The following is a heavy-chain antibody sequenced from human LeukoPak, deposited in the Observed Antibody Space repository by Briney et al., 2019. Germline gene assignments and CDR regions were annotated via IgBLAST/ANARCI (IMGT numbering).Heavy chain of an antibody. CDR1: GFIFSDYY. Sequence: GGSLRLSCAASGFIFSDYYMGWIRQAPGKGLEWVSYISNSGGTTYYADSVKGRFTISRDNSKNTLYLQMNSLRAEDTAVYYCARDLGGAEAGSFDIWGQGTMVTVSS. CDR3: ARDLGGAEAGSFDI. V-gene: IGHV3-11*01. D-gene: IGHD1-26*01. J-gene: IGHJ3*02. CDR2: ISNSGGTT.